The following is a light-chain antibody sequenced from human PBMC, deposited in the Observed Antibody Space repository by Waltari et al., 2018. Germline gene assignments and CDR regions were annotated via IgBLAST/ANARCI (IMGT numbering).Light chain of an antibody. Sequence: IVLTQSPGTLSLSPGERVTLSCKASQSVSSSYLAWFQQKPGQTPRTLIYGASTRASGIPDRFSGSGSGTDFTLTINRLQPEDFAVYSCHQYGNSPFTFGQGTRLEIK. V-gene: IGKV3-20*01. CDR1: QSVSSSY. CDR3: HQYGNSPFT. CDR2: GAS. J-gene: IGKJ5*01.